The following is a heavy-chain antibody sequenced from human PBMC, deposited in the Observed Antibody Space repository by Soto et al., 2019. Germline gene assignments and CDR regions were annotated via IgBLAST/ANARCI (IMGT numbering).Heavy chain of an antibody. V-gene: IGHV3-33*01. CDR2: VWYDGSHA. CDR3: ASEGQGYIDYGYYAFDI. CDR1: GFNFTNYA. D-gene: IGHD4-17*01. J-gene: IGHJ3*02. Sequence: QVQLVESGGGVVQPGRSLRLACAASGFNFTNYAFTWVRQTPGKGLECVAVVWYDGSHAFYADSVKVRFTISRDDSNNTLYFEMNSLRIEDTAVYWCASEGQGYIDYGYYAFDIWGQGAMVTVSS.